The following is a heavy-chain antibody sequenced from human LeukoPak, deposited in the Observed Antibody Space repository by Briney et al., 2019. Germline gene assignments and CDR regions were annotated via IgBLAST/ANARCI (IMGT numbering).Heavy chain of an antibody. CDR3: AREMDSSGWYNWFDP. CDR1: GYTFTSYA. Sequence: ASVKVSCKASGYTFTSYAMNWVRQAPGQGLEWVGWINTNTGNPTYAQGFTGRFVFSLDTSVSTAYLQISSLKAEDTAVYYCAREMDSSGWYNWFDPWGQGTLVTVSS. CDR2: INTNTGNP. V-gene: IGHV7-4-1*02. J-gene: IGHJ5*02. D-gene: IGHD6-19*01.